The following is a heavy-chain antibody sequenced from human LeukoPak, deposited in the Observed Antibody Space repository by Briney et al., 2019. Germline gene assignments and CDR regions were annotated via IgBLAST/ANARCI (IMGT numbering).Heavy chain of an antibody. V-gene: IGHV1-69*01. J-gene: IGHJ5*02. CDR2: IIPIFGTA. CDR1: GGTFSSYA. D-gene: IGHD6-13*01. Sequence: SVKVSCKASGGTFSSYAISWVRQAPGQGLEWMGGIIPIFGTANYAQKFQGRVTITADESTSTAYMELSSLRSEDTAVYYCARDFFDSSQSLSRTEGFDPWGQGTLVTVSS. CDR3: ARDFFDSSQSLSRTEGFDP.